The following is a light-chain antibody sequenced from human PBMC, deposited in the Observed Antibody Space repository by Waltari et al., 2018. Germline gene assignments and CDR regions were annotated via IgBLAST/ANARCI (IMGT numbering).Light chain of an antibody. V-gene: IGLV2-14*01. CDR2: DVS. CDR1: SSDLGGYSF. CDR3: SSYTSIIPPFL. Sequence: QSALTQPASVSGSPGQSITISCTRSSSDLGGYSFVPWYQQHPGKAPKLMIYDVSHRPSGVSKRFSGSNSGNTASLTISGLQPEDEADYYCSSYTSIIPPFLFGTGTKVTVL. J-gene: IGLJ1*01.